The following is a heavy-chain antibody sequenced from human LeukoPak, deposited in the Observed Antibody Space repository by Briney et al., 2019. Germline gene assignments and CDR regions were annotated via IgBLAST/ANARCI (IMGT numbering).Heavy chain of an antibody. Sequence: GRSLGLSCAASGFTFSSYAMHWVRQAPGKGLEWVAVISYDGSNKYYADSVKGRFTISRDNSKNTLYLQMNSLRAEDTAVYYCARDGSARGSCQAYWGQGTLVTVSS. CDR2: ISYDGSNK. CDR1: GFTFSSYA. CDR3: ARDGSARGSCQAY. V-gene: IGHV3-30-3*01. D-gene: IGHD2-15*01. J-gene: IGHJ4*02.